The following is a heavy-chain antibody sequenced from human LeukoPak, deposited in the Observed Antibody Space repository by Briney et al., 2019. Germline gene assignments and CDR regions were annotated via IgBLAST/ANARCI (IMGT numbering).Heavy chain of an antibody. CDR2: IDPSDSYT. Sequence: GESLRISCEGSGYSLTTYWISWVRQMPGKGLEWMGRIDPSDSYTNYSPSLQGHVTISADRSISTAYLQWSSLKASDTAMYYCTRIVGATYHDAFDIWGQGTMVTVSS. V-gene: IGHV5-10-1*01. CDR1: GYSLTTYW. CDR3: TRIVGATYHDAFDI. D-gene: IGHD1-26*01. J-gene: IGHJ3*02.